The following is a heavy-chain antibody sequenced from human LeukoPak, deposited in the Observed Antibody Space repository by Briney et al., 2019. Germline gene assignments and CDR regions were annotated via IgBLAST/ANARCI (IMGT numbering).Heavy chain of an antibody. V-gene: IGHV4-34*01. CDR1: GGSFNGYS. CDR3: ARGHLAFRRVAGIFS. J-gene: IGHJ5*02. CDR2: IIHSGGT. D-gene: IGHD6-19*01. Sequence: KSSETLSLTCAVSGGSFNGYSYTWIRQPPGKGLEWIGEIIHSGGTSYNPSLKSRLTISVDTSRKQFSLKLTSVTAADTALYFCARGHLAFRRVAGIFSWGRGTQVTVSS.